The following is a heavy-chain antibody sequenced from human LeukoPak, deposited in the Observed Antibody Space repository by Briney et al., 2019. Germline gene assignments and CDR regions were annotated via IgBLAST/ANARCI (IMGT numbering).Heavy chain of an antibody. V-gene: IGHV3-30*18. J-gene: IGHJ6*02. D-gene: IGHD3-10*01. Sequence: GGSLRLSCAASGFTFSSYGIHWVRQAPGKGLEWVAAVSYDGSNKFYADSVKGRFTISRDSSRNTLYLEVNSLSAEDTAVYYCAKDLRKLVRGVPDYYGMDVWGQGTTVTVYS. CDR2: VSYDGSNK. CDR1: GFTFSSYG. CDR3: AKDLRKLVRGVPDYYGMDV.